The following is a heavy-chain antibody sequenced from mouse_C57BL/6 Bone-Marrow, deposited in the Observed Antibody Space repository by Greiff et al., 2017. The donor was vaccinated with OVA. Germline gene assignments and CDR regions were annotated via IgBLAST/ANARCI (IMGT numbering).Heavy chain of an antibody. Sequence: VQLKQSGPELVKPGASVKIPCKASGYTFTDYNMDWVKQSHGKSLEWIGDINPNNGGTIYNQKFKGKATLTVDKSSSTAYMELRSLTSEDTAVYYCARVSYDGYSLFAYWGQGTLVTVSA. CDR1: GYTFTDYN. J-gene: IGHJ3*01. V-gene: IGHV1-18*01. CDR2: INPNNGGT. CDR3: ARVSYDGYSLFAY. D-gene: IGHD2-3*01.